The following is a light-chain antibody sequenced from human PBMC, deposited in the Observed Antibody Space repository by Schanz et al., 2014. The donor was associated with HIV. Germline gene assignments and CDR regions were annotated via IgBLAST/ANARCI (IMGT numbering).Light chain of an antibody. Sequence: QSALTQPASVSGSPGQSITISCTGTSSDVGAYNSVSWWQQQHPGKAPKVLIHGVNNRPSGVSHRFSGSKSDITASLTISDLQAEDEADYHCSSYGSSNTHVLFGGGTKVTVL. V-gene: IGLV2-14*03. CDR1: SSDVGAYNS. J-gene: IGLJ3*02. CDR2: GVN. CDR3: SSYGSSNTHVL.